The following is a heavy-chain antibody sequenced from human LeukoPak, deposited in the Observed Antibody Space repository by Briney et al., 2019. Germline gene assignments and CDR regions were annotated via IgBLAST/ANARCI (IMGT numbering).Heavy chain of an antibody. D-gene: IGHD3-22*01. CDR3: ARYHYDSSGYSNFDY. CDR1: GGSISSGGYY. CDR2: IYYSGST. J-gene: IGHJ4*02. V-gene: IGHV4-31*03. Sequence: SQTLSLTCTVSGGSISSGGYYWSWIRQHPGKGLEWIGYIYYSGSTYYNPSLKSRVTISVDTSKNQFSLKLSSVTAADTAVYYCARYHYDSSGYSNFDYWGQGTLVTVSS.